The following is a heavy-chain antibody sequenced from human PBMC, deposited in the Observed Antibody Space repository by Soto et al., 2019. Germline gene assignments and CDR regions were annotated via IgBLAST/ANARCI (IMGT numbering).Heavy chain of an antibody. CDR2: ISDSGGTT. Sequence: GGSLRLSCAASGFTFSSYAMSWVRQAPGKGLEWVSVISDSGGTTYYADSVKGRFTISRDNSKNTLYLQMNSLRAEDTAVYYCAKALAAAATGREGYWGQGTLVTVSS. CDR3: AKALAAAATGREGY. D-gene: IGHD2-15*01. J-gene: IGHJ4*02. V-gene: IGHV3-23*01. CDR1: GFTFSSYA.